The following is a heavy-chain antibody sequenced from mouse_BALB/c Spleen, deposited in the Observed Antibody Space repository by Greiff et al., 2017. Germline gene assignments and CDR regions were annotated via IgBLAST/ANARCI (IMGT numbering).Heavy chain of an antibody. V-gene: IGHV5-12-1*01. CDR2: ISSGGGST. D-gene: IGHD2-14*01. CDR1: GFAFSSYD. Sequence: EVQLVESGGGLVKPGGSLKLSCAASGFAFSSYDMSWVRQTPEKRLEWVAYISSGGGSTYYPDTVKGRFTISRDNAKNTLYLQMSSLKSEDTAMYYCARLAGITVFPFAYWGQGTLVTVSA. J-gene: IGHJ3*01. CDR3: ARLAGITVFPFAY.